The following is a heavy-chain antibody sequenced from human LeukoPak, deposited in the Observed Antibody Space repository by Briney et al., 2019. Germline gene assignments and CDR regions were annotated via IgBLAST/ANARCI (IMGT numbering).Heavy chain of an antibody. CDR1: GYTFTTYG. CDR2: ISVYNGDT. J-gene: IGHJ5*02. V-gene: IGHV1-18*01. CDR3: ARDRIPVRPGLFDH. D-gene: IGHD3-10*01. Sequence: GASVKVSCKASGYTFTTYGISWVRQAPGQGLEWMGWISVYNGDTNYAQKFQGRVTMTTDTSTSTVYMEVRSLTSDDTAMYYCARDRIPVRPGLFDHWGQGTLVSVSS.